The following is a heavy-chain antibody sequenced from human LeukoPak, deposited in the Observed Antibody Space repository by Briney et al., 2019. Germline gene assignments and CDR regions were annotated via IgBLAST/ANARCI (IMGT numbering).Heavy chain of an antibody. V-gene: IGHV3-48*04. Sequence: GGSLRLSCAASGFTFSSYSMNWVRQAPGKGLEWVSYISKSSDRIYYADSVKGRFTISRDNAKNSLYLQMNSLRAEDTAVYYCARVYVYYDSSGYYSPHDYWGQGTLVTVSS. CDR2: ISKSSDRI. CDR1: GFTFSSYS. D-gene: IGHD3-22*01. CDR3: ARVYVYYDSSGYYSPHDY. J-gene: IGHJ4*02.